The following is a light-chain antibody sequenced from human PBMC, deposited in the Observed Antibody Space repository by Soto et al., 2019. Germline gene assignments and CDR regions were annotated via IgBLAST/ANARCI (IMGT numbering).Light chain of an antibody. CDR1: SSNIGSND. CDR2: DNN. Sequence: QSVLTQPPSVSAAPGQTVTISCSGSSSNIGSNDVSWYQQFPGTAPKVLIYDNNKRPSGIPDRFSGSKSGTSATLGITGLQAGDEADYYCATWDSSLSGVIFGGGTKLTVL. V-gene: IGLV1-51*01. CDR3: ATWDSSLSGVI. J-gene: IGLJ2*01.